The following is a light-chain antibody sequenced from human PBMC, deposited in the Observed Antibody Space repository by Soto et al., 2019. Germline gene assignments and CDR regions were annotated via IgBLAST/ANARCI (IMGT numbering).Light chain of an antibody. V-gene: IGLV2-11*01. CDR1: SSDVGGYNY. Sequence: QSALTQPRSVSGSPGQSVTISCTGTSSDVGGYNYVSWYQQHPGKAPKLMIYDVSKRPSGVPDRISGSKSGNTASLTISGLQAEDEADYYCCPYAGSYTFVFRGGTKLTVL. J-gene: IGLJ2*01. CDR3: CPYAGSYTFV. CDR2: DVS.